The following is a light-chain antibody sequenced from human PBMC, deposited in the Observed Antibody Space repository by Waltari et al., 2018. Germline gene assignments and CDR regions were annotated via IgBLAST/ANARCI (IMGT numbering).Light chain of an antibody. CDR1: ALPKKY. V-gene: IGLV3-10*01. Sequence: SYELTQQPSVSVSQGQTARITCSGDALPKKYASWYQQKSGQAPVLVIYEDSKRPSGIPERFSGSSSGTMATLTISGAQVEDEADYYCYSTDSSDNHRVFGGGTKLTVL. J-gene: IGLJ3*02. CDR2: EDS. CDR3: YSTDSSDNHRV.